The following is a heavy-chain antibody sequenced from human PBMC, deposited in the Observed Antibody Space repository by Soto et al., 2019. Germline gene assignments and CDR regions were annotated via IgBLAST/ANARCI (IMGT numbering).Heavy chain of an antibody. CDR1: GFTFYTSA. D-gene: IGHD1-26*01. V-gene: IGHV3-30*03. Sequence: QVQLVESGGGVVQPGRSLRLSCAASGFTFYTSALHWVRQAPGKGLEWVTFISYDGNSKYYTDSVKGRFTISRDNSKNTRYLQMNSLRAEDRAVYYGAMRVGATDYWGQGTLVIVSS. CDR2: ISYDGNSK. CDR3: AMRVGATDY. J-gene: IGHJ4*02.